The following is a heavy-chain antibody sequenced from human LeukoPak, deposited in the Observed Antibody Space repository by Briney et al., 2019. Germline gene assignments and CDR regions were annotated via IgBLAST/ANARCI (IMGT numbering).Heavy chain of an antibody. D-gene: IGHD3-22*01. CDR3: ARDPGERYYDSSAGSFDI. V-gene: IGHV3-48*02. CDR2: ISSSSITI. Sequence: GGSLRLSCAASGFTFSSYSMNWVRQAPGKGLEWVSYISSSSITIYYADSVKCRFTISRDNAKKSLYLQMNSLRDEDTAVYYCARDPGERYYDSSAGSFDIWGQGTMVTVSS. CDR1: GFTFSSYS. J-gene: IGHJ3*02.